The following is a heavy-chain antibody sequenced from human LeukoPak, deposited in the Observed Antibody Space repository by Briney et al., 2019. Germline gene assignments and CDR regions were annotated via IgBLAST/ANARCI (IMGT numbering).Heavy chain of an antibody. Sequence: SETLSLTCTVSRVSISRGDYYWTWIRQPPGKGLEWIAYMYDSGSTYYNPSLKSRVTISLDTSKNQFSLKLSSVTAADTAVYYCARPYYYDSRIDPWGQGTLVTVSS. D-gene: IGHD3-22*01. CDR3: ARPYYYDSRIDP. CDR1: RVSISRGDYY. J-gene: IGHJ5*02. V-gene: IGHV4-30-4*01. CDR2: MYDSGST.